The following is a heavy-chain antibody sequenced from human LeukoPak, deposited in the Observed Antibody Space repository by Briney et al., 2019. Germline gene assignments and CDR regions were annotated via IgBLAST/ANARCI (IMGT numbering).Heavy chain of an antibody. CDR2: INHSGST. CDR1: GGSFSGYY. D-gene: IGHD3-3*01. J-gene: IGHJ4*02. Sequence: PSETLSLTCAVYGGSFSGYYWSWIRQPPGKGLEWIGEINHSGSTNYNPSLKSRVTISVDTSKNQFSLELSSVTAADTAVYYCARGSAVFGVVLKFDYWGQGTLVTVSS. V-gene: IGHV4-34*01. CDR3: ARGSAVFGVVLKFDY.